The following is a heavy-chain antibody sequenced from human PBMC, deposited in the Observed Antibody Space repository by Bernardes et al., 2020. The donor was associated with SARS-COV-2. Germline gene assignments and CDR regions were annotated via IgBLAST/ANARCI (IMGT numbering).Heavy chain of an antibody. J-gene: IGHJ6*02. Sequence: ASVKVSCKASGYTFTSYGISWVRQAPGQGLEWMGWISAYNGNTNYAQKLQGRVTMTTDTSTSTAYMELRSLRSDDTAVYYCARDLITMVRGVITYYYGMDVWGQGTTVTVS. V-gene: IGHV1-18*01. CDR3: ARDLITMVRGVITYYYGMDV. CDR2: ISAYNGNT. D-gene: IGHD3-10*01. CDR1: GYTFTSYG.